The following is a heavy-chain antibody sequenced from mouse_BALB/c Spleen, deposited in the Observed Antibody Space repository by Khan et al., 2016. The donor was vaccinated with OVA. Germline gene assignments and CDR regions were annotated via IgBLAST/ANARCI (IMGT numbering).Heavy chain of an antibody. D-gene: IGHD1-1*01. Sequence: QVQLQQSGPGLVAPSQSLSITCTVSGFSLSSNGVCWVRQPPGKGLEWLGAIWGDGSTNYHSTLKSRLIISKDNSKSQVFLKLNSLQTDDTATYYCAKFTPDYYSMDYWGQGTSVTVSS. J-gene: IGHJ4*01. CDR1: GFSLSSNG. CDR3: AKFTPDYYSMDY. V-gene: IGHV2-3*01. CDR2: IWGDGST.